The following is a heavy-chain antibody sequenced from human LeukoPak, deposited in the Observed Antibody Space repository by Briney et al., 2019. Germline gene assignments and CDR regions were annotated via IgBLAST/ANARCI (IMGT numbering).Heavy chain of an antibody. Sequence: GGSLRLSCAASGFTFSSYAMHWVRQAPGKGLEWVAVISYDGSNKYYADSVKGRFTISRDNSKNTLYLQMNSLRAEDTAVYYCAKGGPYVTTVFDYWGQGTLVTVSS. V-gene: IGHV3-30*04. J-gene: IGHJ4*02. CDR3: AKGGPYVTTVFDY. CDR1: GFTFSSYA. D-gene: IGHD4-17*01. CDR2: ISYDGSNK.